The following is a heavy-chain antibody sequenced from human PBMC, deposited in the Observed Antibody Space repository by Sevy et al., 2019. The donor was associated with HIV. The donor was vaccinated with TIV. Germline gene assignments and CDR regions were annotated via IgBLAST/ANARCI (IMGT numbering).Heavy chain of an antibody. CDR2: IKSKTDGGTG. J-gene: IGHJ4*02. CDR3: TTGDPYNRYGYMRPYFFDY. CDR1: GFTFTNTW. Sequence: GGSLRLSCAASGFTFTNTWMSWVRQAPGKGLEWVGRIKSKTDGGTGDYGAPVKGRFSIPRDDSKNTLYLQMNSLKTEDTAVYYCTTGDPYNRYGYMRPYFFDYWGQGTLVTVSS. D-gene: IGHD5-18*01. V-gene: IGHV3-15*01.